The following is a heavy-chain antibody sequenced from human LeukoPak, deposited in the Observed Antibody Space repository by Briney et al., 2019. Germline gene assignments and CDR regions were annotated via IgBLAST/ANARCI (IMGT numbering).Heavy chain of an antibody. J-gene: IGHJ6*02. CDR2: ISGSGGST. V-gene: IGHV3-23*01. D-gene: IGHD1-26*01. CDR3: AKDKGWGYSSYDYYGMDV. Sequence: GGSLRLSCAASGFTFSSYAMSWVRQAPGKGLEWVSGISGSGGSTYYADSVKGRFTISRDISKNTLYVQMSSLRAEDAAVYYCAKDKGWGYSSYDYYGMDVWGQGTTVTVSS. CDR1: GFTFSSYA.